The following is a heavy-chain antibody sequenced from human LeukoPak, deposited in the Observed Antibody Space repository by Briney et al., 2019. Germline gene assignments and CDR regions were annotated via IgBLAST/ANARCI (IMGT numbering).Heavy chain of an antibody. CDR3: ARDRRGYSAYDGEGFDY. V-gene: IGHV1-18*04. Sequence: ASVKVSCKASGFTFKNYGFSWVRQAPGQGLQWMGWIGADNGNTKYAPNLQGRVIMTTDRSTGTAYVELTSLRSDDTAVYYCARDRRGYSAYDGEGFDYWGQGTLVTVSS. J-gene: IGHJ4*02. CDR2: IGADNGNT. D-gene: IGHD5-12*01. CDR1: GFTFKNYG.